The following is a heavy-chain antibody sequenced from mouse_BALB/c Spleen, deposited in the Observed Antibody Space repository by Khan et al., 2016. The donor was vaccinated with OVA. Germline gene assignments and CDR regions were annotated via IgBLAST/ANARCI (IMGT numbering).Heavy chain of an antibody. J-gene: IGHJ3*01. CDR1: GYSFTTYY. V-gene: IGHV1S135*01. Sequence: EVQLQQSGPELMKPGASVKISCKASGYSFTTYYIHWVMQSHGTSLEWIGYIDPFSGGTTYNQKFKGKATLTVDKSSRTAYIHLHNLTSEDSAVYYCTIHGYVAWFTYWGQGTLVTVAA. CDR3: TIHGYVAWFTY. CDR2: IDPFSGGT. D-gene: IGHD2-2*01.